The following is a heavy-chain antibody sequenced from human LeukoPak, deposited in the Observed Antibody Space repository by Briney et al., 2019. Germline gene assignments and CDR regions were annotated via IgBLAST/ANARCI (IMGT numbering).Heavy chain of an antibody. V-gene: IGHV1-3*01. Sequence: ASVKVSCKASGYTFTSYAMHWVRQAPGQRLEWMGWINAGNGNTKYSQKFQGRVTMTRDTSTSTVYMELSSLRSEDTAVYYCARGLSRIAVAGTLDYWGQGTLVTASS. D-gene: IGHD6-19*01. CDR2: INAGNGNT. CDR3: ARGLSRIAVAGTLDY. J-gene: IGHJ4*02. CDR1: GYTFTSYA.